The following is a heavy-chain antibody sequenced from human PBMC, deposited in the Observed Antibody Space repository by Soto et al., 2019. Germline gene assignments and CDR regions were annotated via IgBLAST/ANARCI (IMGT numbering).Heavy chain of an antibody. D-gene: IGHD3-16*01. J-gene: IGHJ5*02. CDR3: ASGGNSFDP. Sequence: SETLSLTCNVSGGSISNFYWTWVRQSPEKGLEWIGYMYYNGNINYNPSLKSRVTISIDTSKNQFSLTLKSVTAADTAVYYCASGGNSFDPWGQGVLVTVSS. CDR2: MYYNGNI. V-gene: IGHV4-59*01. CDR1: GGSISNFY.